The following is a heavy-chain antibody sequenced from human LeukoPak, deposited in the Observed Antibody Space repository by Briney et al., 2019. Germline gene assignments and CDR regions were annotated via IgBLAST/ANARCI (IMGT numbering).Heavy chain of an antibody. CDR2: INHSGST. CDR3: ARGQDYYDSSPFIDY. Sequence: GSLRLSCAASGFTFSSYEMNWVRQAPGKGLEWIGEINHSGSTNYNPSLKSRVTISVDTSKNQFSLKLSSVTAADTAVYYCARGQDYYDSSPFIDYWGQGTLVTVSS. D-gene: IGHD3-22*01. CDR1: GFTFSSYE. J-gene: IGHJ4*02. V-gene: IGHV4-34*01.